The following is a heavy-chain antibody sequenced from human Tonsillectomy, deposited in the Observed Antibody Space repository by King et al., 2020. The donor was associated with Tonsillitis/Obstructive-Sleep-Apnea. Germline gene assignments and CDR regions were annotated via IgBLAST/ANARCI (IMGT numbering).Heavy chain of an antibody. V-gene: IGHV2-5*02. CDR2: IYWDDDK. J-gene: IGHJ4*02. CDR1: GFSLSTSGVG. D-gene: IGHD4-11*01. CDR3: AHRGDYIKVFGY. Sequence: TLKESGPTLVKPTQTLTLTCTFSGFSLSTSGVGVGWIRQPPGKALEWLALIYWDDDKRYSPSLKSRPTITKDTSKNQVVLTMTNMDPVDTATYYCAHRGDYIKVFGYWGQGTLVTVSS.